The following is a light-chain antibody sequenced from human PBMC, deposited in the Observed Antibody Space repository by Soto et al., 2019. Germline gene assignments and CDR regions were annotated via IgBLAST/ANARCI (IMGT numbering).Light chain of an antibody. J-gene: IGKJ4*01. Sequence: EIVLTQSPGTLSLSPGERATLSCRASQSVSSSFLAWYQQKPGQAPRLLIYGASSRATGIPHRFSGSGSRTAFTLTITTLEPQDFAVYYYQQYNNSPLTFDVGTNVEIK. V-gene: IGKV3-20*01. CDR2: GAS. CDR3: QQYNNSPLT. CDR1: QSVSSSF.